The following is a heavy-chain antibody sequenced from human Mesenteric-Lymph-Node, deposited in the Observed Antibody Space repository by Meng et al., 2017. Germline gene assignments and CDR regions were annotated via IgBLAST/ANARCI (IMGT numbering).Heavy chain of an antibody. CDR2: IYYSGST. Sequence: AQLQESGPGLVKPSQTRSLTCTVSGGSIRSYYWSWIPQPPEKGLEWIGYIYYSGSTNYNPSLKSRVTISVDTSKNQFSLKLSSVTAADTAVYYCARAYSSGWFTMSVWFDPWGQGTLVTVSS. CDR3: ARAYSSGWFTMSVWFDP. D-gene: IGHD6-19*01. CDR1: GGSIRSYY. J-gene: IGHJ5*02. V-gene: IGHV4-59*01.